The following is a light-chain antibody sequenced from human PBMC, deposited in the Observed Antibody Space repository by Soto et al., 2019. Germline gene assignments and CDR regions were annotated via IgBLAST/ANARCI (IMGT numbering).Light chain of an antibody. CDR1: QGIISY. J-gene: IGKJ1*01. Sequence: IQLTQSPSSLSASVGDRVTIACRASQGIISYLAWYQQKPGKAPQLLIYAASTLQSGVPSRFSGSGSGTDFTLTISSLQPEDFVTYYCQQHNSYPVTFGQGTKVDIK. CDR3: QQHNSYPVT. V-gene: IGKV1-9*01. CDR2: AAS.